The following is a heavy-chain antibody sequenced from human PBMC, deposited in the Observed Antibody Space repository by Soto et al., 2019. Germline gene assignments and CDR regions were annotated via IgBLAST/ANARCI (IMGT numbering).Heavy chain of an antibody. CDR3: ARIIDSSTWAFDY. CDR2: IDWDDDK. J-gene: IGHJ4*02. V-gene: IGHV2-70*11. D-gene: IGHD6-13*01. Sequence: SGPTLVNPTQTLTLTCTFSGFSLRTSGMCVSWIRQPPGKALEWLARIDWDDDKYYSTSLRTRPTISKDTSKNQVVLTMTNMDPVDTASYYCARIIDSSTWAFDYWGQGTLVTVSS. CDR1: GFSLRTSGMC.